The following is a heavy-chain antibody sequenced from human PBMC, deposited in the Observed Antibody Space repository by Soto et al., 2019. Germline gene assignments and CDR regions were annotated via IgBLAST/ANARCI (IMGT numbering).Heavy chain of an antibody. CDR1: GGSISSGGYS. J-gene: IGHJ4*02. CDR3: ARVMMYYFDY. Sequence: SETLSLTCAVSGGSISSGGYSWSWIRQPPGKGLEWIGYIYHSGSTYYNPSLKSRVTISVDRSKNQFSLKLSSVTAADTAVYYCARVMMYYFDYWGQGTLVTVS. V-gene: IGHV4-30-2*01. CDR2: IYHSGST. D-gene: IGHD3-16*01.